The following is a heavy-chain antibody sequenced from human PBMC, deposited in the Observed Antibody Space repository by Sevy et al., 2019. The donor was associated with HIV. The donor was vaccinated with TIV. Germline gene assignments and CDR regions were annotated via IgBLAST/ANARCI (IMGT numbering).Heavy chain of an antibody. D-gene: IGHD1-26*01. V-gene: IGHV3-33*01. CDR3: ARESGSDWYLDY. J-gene: IGHJ4*02. Sequence: GGSLRLSCKASGFIFSRYGVHWVRQAPGKGLEWVASIFNDGKTKDYGDAVKGRFTISRDDSKNTLYLQMDSLRAEDTAVYYCARESGSDWYLDYWGQGTLVTVS. CDR1: GFIFSRYG. CDR2: IFNDGKTK.